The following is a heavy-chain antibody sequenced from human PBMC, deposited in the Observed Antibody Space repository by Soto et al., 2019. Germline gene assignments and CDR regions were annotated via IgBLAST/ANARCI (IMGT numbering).Heavy chain of an antibody. CDR1: GDSVSSKSAT. J-gene: IGHJ4*02. CDR3: ARALAGSYDY. V-gene: IGHV6-1*01. CDR2: TYYRSKWST. Sequence: SQTLSLTCAISGDSVSSKSATWNCISHSPSRGLEWLGRTYYRSKWSTDYAVSVKGRITVSPDTSKNQFSLRLNSVTPEDTAVYYCARALAGSYDYWGQGTLVTVSS. D-gene: IGHD1-26*01.